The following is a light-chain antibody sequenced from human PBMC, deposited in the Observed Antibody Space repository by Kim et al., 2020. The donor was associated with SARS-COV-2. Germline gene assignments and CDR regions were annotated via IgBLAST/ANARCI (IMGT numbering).Light chain of an antibody. V-gene: IGKV1-5*03. Sequence: SASVGDRVTITCRASQTISNWLAWYQQKPGKAPKLLIYKTSNLESGVPSRFSGSGFGTEFTLTINSLQPDDFATYYCQHHSSSLTFGQGTKVDIK. CDR3: QHHSSSLT. CDR2: KTS. CDR1: QTISNW. J-gene: IGKJ1*01.